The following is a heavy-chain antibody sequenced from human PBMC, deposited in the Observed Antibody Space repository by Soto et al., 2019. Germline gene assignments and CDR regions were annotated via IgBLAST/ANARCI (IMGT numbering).Heavy chain of an antibody. CDR2: IINSGGST. V-gene: IGHV3-23*01. D-gene: IGHD3-22*01. CDR1: GFAFSNYA. CDR3: AKTSNGYPYYFDY. Sequence: GGSLTLSCAASGFAFSNYAMNWVRQATGKGLEWVSGIINSGGSTYYADSVKGRCTSSRDNSKNTLSLQMNSLRAEDTAAYYCAKTSNGYPYYFDYWGQGTLVTVSS. J-gene: IGHJ4*02.